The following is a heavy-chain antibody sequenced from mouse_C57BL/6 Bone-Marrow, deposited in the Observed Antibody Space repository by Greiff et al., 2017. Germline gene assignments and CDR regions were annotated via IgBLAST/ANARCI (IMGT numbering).Heavy chain of an antibody. J-gene: IGHJ2*01. CDR1: GYTFTSYW. CDR3: ARDWDKNFDY. V-gene: IGHV1-69*01. CDR2: IDPSDSYT. D-gene: IGHD4-1*01. Sequence: QVQLKQPEAELVMPGASVKLSCKASGYTFTSYWMHWVKQRPGQGLEWIGEIDPSDSYTNYNQKFKGKSTLTVDKSSSTAYMQLSSLTSEDSAVYYCARDWDKNFDYWGQGTTLTVSS.